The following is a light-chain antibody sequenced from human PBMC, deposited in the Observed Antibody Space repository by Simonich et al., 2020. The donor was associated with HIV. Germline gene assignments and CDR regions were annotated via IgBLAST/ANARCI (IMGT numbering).Light chain of an antibody. CDR3: QQYHNVPLT. CDR1: QDIANS. Sequence: DIQMTQSPSSLSASVGDRVTITCQASQDIANSLNWYQQKPGKAPKLLVFDASNFETGVPSRFSGSASGTDFTFAISSLQPEDIATYFCQQYHNVPLTFAGGTKVEIK. CDR2: DAS. V-gene: IGKV1-33*01. J-gene: IGKJ4*01.